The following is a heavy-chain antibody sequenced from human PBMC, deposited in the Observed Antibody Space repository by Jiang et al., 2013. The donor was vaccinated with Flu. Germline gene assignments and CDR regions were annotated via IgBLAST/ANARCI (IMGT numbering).Heavy chain of an antibody. CDR1: GYIFSNYV. CDR2: INAGNGNT. Sequence: SGAEVKKPGASVKVSCKASGYIFSNYVMHWVRQAPGQGLEWMGWINAGNGNTKYSQKFQGRVTITRDTSASTAYMELSSLRSEDTAVYYCARVGSAEYYSYYGMDGWGQGTSVTVSS. J-gene: IGHJ6*02. D-gene: IGHD6-19*01. CDR3: ARVGSAEYYSYYGMDG. V-gene: IGHV1-3*01.